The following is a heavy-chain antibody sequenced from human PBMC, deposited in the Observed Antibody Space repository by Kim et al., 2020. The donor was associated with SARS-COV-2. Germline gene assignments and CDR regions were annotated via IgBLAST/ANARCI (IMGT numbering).Heavy chain of an antibody. V-gene: IGHV3-30*04. CDR1: GFTFSSYA. CDR2: ISYDGSNK. CDR3: ARDNPYCSSTSCYRYFQH. J-gene: IGHJ1*01. D-gene: IGHD2-2*01. Sequence: GGSLRLSCAASGFTFSSYAMHWVRQAPGKGLEWVAVISYDGSNKYYADSVKGRFTISRDNSKNTLYLQMNSLRAEDTAVYYCARDNPYCSSTSCYRYFQHWGQGTLVTVSS.